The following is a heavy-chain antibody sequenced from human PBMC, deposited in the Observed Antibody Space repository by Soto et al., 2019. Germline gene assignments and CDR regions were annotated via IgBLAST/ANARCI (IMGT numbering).Heavy chain of an antibody. CDR3: ARDRGIGPPGSFDP. D-gene: IGHD1-26*01. CDR1: GYTLIIYA. J-gene: IGHJ5*02. CDR2: INAGNGNT. Sequence: GASVKVSCKASGYTLIIYAMHWVRQAPGQRLEWMGWINAGNGNTKYSQKFQGRVTITRDTSASTACMELSSLRSEDTAVYYCARDRGIGPPGSFDPWGQGTLVTVSS. V-gene: IGHV1-3*01.